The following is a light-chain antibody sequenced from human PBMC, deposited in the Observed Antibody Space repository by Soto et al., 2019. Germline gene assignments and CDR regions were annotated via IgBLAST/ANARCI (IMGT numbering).Light chain of an antibody. CDR2: AAS. J-gene: IGKJ4*01. CDR3: QQSYSMPRT. V-gene: IGKV1-39*01. Sequence: DIQMTQSPSSLSASVGDRVTITCRASQSISSYLNWYQQKPGKAPKLLIYAASSLQSGVPSRFSGSGSGTDFTATISSLQPEDFATYYCQQSYSMPRTFGGGTKVDIK. CDR1: QSISSY.